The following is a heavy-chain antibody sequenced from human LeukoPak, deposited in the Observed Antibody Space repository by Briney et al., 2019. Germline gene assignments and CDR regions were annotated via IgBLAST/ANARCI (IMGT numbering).Heavy chain of an antibody. CDR1: GFTFSNYG. J-gene: IGHJ4*02. V-gene: IGHV3-30*02. Sequence: GGSLRLSCAASGFTFSNYGMHWVRQAPGKGLEWVAFMQYDGSDKFFADSVKGRFTISRDNSKNTLYLQMNSLRAEDTAVYYCAKDQQLEPFDYWGRETLVTVSS. D-gene: IGHD1-1*01. CDR2: MQYDGSDK. CDR3: AKDQQLEPFDY.